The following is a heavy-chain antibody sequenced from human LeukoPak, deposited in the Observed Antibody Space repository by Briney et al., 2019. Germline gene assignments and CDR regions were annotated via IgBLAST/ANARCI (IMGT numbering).Heavy chain of an antibody. CDR1: GGSISSSSYS. CDR3: ARPRRYYYMDV. CDR2: IYYSGST. V-gene: IGHV4-39*01. J-gene: IGHJ6*03. Sequence: SETVSLTCTVSGGSISSSSYSWGWIRQPPGKGLEWIGRIYYSGSTYYNPSLKSRVTISVDTSKNQCSLKLSSVTAADTAVYYCARPRRYYYMDVLGKETTVTVSS.